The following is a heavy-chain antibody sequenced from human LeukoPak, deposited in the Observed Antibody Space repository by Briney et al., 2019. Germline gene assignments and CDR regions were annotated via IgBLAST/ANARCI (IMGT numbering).Heavy chain of an antibody. CDR1: GFTFSTHN. CDR2: ISSSSRYI. V-gene: IGHV3-21*01. Sequence: GGSLRLSCAASGFTFSTHNMNWVRQAPGKGLEWVSSISSSSRYIYYAGSVKGRFTISRDNAKNSLYLQMNSLRAEDTAVYYCARASPIPFVGDSYYYYMDVWGKGTTVTVSS. J-gene: IGHJ6*03. D-gene: IGHD3-16*01. CDR3: ARASPIPFVGDSYYYYMDV.